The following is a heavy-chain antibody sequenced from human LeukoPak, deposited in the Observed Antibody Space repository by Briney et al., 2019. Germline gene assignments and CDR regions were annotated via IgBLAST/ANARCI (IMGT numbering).Heavy chain of an antibody. CDR1: GYNFTEYY. V-gene: IGHV1-2*06. CDR2: LNPDSGGT. CDR3: ARGPRRAFDY. J-gene: IGHJ4*02. Sequence: ASVKVSCKASGYNFTEYYIHWVRQAPGQGLEYMGRLNPDSGGTSYAQNFQGGATFTRDTSITTAYLELNSLSSDDTAFYYCARGPRRAFDYWGQGTLVTVSS.